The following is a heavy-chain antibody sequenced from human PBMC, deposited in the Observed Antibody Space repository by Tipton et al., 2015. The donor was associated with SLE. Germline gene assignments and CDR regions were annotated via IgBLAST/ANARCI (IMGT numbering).Heavy chain of an antibody. CDR3: ARGWYDTAWYSENYWFYMDV. V-gene: IGHV4-4*08. Sequence: TLSLTCTVSGASITSYSWTWIRQPPGKRLVWIGYSHSTGRTNYNPSLKSRVTISVDTSNNHLSLRLTSLTAADTAVYYCARGWYDTAWYSENYWFYMDVWGKGTTVTVSS. D-gene: IGHD2-8*02. CDR1: GASITSYS. J-gene: IGHJ6*03. CDR2: SHSTGRT.